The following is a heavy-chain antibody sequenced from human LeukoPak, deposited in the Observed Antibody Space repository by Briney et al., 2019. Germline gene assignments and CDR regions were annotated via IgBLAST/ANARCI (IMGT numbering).Heavy chain of an antibody. D-gene: IGHD6-19*01. CDR2: ISGSGGST. CDR3: AKDRIAVAAATPDY. CDR1: GFTFGSYA. J-gene: IGHJ4*02. V-gene: IGHV3-23*01. Sequence: PGGSLRLSCAAAGFTFGSYAMSWVRQAPGKWLEWVSGISGSGGSTYYADSVKGRFTISRDNSKNTMYMQMNSLRAEDTAVYYCAKDRIAVAAATPDYWGQGALVTVSS.